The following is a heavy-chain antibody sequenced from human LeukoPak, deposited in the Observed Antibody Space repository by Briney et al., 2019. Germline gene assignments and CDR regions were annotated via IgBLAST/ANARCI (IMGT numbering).Heavy chain of an antibody. J-gene: IGHJ4*02. Sequence: ASVKVSCKASGYTFTGYYMHWVRQAPGQGLEWMGWINPNSGGTNYAQKFQGRVTMTRDTSISTAYVELSRLRSDDTAVYYCARGPPSYYDSSGYYRIDYWGQGTLVTVSS. V-gene: IGHV1-2*02. D-gene: IGHD3-22*01. CDR1: GYTFTGYY. CDR2: INPNSGGT. CDR3: ARGPPSYYDSSGYYRIDY.